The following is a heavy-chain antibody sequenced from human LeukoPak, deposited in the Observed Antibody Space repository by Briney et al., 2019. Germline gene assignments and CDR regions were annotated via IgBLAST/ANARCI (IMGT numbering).Heavy chain of an antibody. J-gene: IGHJ2*01. V-gene: IGHV3-33*01. D-gene: IGHD6-19*01. CDR2: IGYDGGNK. Sequence: GGSLRLSCAASGFTFSSYGMHWVRQAPGKGLEWVAVIGYDGGNKYYADSVKGRFIISRDNSKNTLYLQMNILRAEDTAVYYCARDMEQWLVQDWYFDLWGRGTLVTVSS. CDR1: GFTFSSYG. CDR3: ARDMEQWLVQDWYFDL.